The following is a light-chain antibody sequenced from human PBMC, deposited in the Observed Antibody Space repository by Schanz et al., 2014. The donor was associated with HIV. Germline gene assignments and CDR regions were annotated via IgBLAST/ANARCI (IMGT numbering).Light chain of an antibody. CDR2: LNSDGSH. J-gene: IGLJ2*01. V-gene: IGLV4-69*01. Sequence: QLVLTQSPSASASLGASVKLTCTLSSGHSNYAIAWHQQQPEKGPRFLMNLNSDGSHSKGDGIPDRFSGSSSGAERYLTISSLQSEDEADYYCQTWGTGIWLFAGGTKLTVL. CDR1: SGHSNYA. CDR3: QTWGTGIWL.